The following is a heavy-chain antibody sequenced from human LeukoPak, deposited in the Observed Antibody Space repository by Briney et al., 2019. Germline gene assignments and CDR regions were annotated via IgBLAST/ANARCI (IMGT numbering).Heavy chain of an antibody. CDR2: IKQDGSEK. D-gene: IGHD2-15*01. CDR3: AREYCSGGTCYLPGY. CDR1: GITFSRSW. V-gene: IGHV3-7*04. J-gene: IGHJ4*02. Sequence: GGSLRLSCAASGITFSRSWMSWVRQAPGKGLEWVANIKQDGSEKYYADSVKGRFTISRDNSKNTLYLQMNSLRAEDTAVYYCAREYCSGGTCYLPGYWGQGTLVTVSS.